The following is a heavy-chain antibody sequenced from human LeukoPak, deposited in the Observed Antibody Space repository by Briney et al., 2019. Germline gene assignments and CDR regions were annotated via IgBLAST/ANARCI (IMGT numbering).Heavy chain of an antibody. CDR1: GGSFSGYY. J-gene: IGHJ4*02. CDR3: ARESPGDGYNYLDY. CDR2: INHSGST. V-gene: IGHV4-34*01. D-gene: IGHD5-24*01. Sequence: PSETLSLTCAVYGGSFSGYYWSWIRQPPGKGLEWIGEINHSGSTDYNPSLKSRVTISVDTSKNQFSLKLSSVTAADTAVYYCARESPGDGYNYLDYWGQGTLVTVSS.